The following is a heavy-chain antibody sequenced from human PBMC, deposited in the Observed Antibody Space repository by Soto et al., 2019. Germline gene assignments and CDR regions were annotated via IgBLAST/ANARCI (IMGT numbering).Heavy chain of an antibody. CDR1: GFTFSSYA. J-gene: IGHJ6*02. CDR2: ISGSGGST. CDR3: AKDASTLLWFGELFWFYGMDV. Sequence: GGSLRLSCAASGFTFSSYAMSWVRQAPGKGLEWVSAISGSGGSTYYADSVKGRFTISRDNSKNTLYLQMNSLRAEDTAVYYCAKDASTLLWFGELFWFYGMDVWGQGTTVTVSS. V-gene: IGHV3-23*01. D-gene: IGHD3-10*01.